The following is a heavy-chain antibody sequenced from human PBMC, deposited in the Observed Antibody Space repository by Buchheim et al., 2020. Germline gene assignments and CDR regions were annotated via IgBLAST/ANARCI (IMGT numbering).Heavy chain of an antibody. V-gene: IGHV3-66*01. D-gene: IGHD1-14*01. CDR3: ARDRITDYYYYYYGMDV. CDR1: GFTVSSNY. J-gene: IGHJ6*02. CDR2: IYSGGST. Sequence: EVQLVESGGGLVQPGGSLRLSCAASGFTVSSNYMSWVRQAPGKGLEWVSVIYSGGSTYYADSVKGRFTISRDNSKTTLYLQMNSLRAEDTAVYYCARDRITDYYYYYYGMDVWGQGTT.